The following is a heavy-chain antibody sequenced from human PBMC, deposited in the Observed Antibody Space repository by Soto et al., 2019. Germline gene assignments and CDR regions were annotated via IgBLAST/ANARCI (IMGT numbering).Heavy chain of an antibody. J-gene: IGHJ3*02. CDR3: ARDGDYTAFDI. Sequence: SEILSLTCTVSGGSVSSGSYYWSWIRQPPGKGLEWIGYIYYSGSTNYNPSLKSRVTISVDTSKNQFSLKLSSVTAADTAVYYCARDGDYTAFDIWGQGTMVTVS. CDR2: IYYSGST. V-gene: IGHV4-61*01. D-gene: IGHD2-2*02. CDR1: GGSVSSGSYY.